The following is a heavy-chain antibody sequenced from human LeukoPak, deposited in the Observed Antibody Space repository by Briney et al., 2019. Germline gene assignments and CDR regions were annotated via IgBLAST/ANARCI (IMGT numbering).Heavy chain of an antibody. J-gene: IGHJ6*03. CDR1: GGTFSSYA. CDR3: ARDPYSAHLSGTADYYMDV. D-gene: IGHD1-1*01. CDR2: IIPILGIA. V-gene: IGHV1-69*04. Sequence: GSSVKVSCKASGGTFSSYAISWVRQAPGQGLEWMGRIIPILGIANYAQKFQGRVTITADKSTSTAYMELSSLRSEDTAVYYCARDPYSAHLSGTADYYMDVWGKGTTVTVSS.